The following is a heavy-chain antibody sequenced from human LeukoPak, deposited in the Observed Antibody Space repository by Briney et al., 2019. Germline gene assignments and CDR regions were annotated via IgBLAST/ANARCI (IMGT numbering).Heavy chain of an antibody. V-gene: IGHV3-7*01. CDR2: ISQGGSDK. CDR3: TRDRSRAEDD. CDR1: GFTFSGHW. D-gene: IGHD1-14*01. J-gene: IGHJ4*02. Sequence: GGSLRLSCAASGFTFSGHWMSWVRQAPGKGLEGVANISQGGSDKYYVDSVKDRFTISRDNANNLLYLQMNSLRGEDTAVYYCTRDRSRAEDDWGQGTLVTVSS.